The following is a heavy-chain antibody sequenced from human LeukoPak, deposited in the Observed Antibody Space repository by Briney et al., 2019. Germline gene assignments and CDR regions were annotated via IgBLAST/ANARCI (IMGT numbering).Heavy chain of an antibody. CDR1: GFTFSSYS. Sequence: GGSLRLSCAASGFTFSSYSMNWVRQAPGKELEWVSSIGSSSSHIYYADSMKGRFTISRDNAKNSLYLQMNSLRAEDTAVYYCARGTTVAEPGYWGQGTLVTVSS. CDR2: IGSSSSHI. J-gene: IGHJ4*02. D-gene: IGHD4-23*01. CDR3: ARGTTVAEPGY. V-gene: IGHV3-21*01.